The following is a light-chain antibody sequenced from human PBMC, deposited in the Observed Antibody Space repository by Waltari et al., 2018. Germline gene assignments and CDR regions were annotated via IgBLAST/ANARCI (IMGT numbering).Light chain of an antibody. CDR1: QSVGSN. CDR2: GAS. V-gene: IGKV3-15*01. Sequence: EIVMTQSPATLSVSPGERATLSCRASQSVGSNVGWYQQKPGQAPRLLIYGASTRATGVPARFSGSGSGTEFTLTISSLQSEDFAVYYCHQTFSHPRPSFGQGTKVEIK. J-gene: IGKJ2*01. CDR3: HQTFSHPRPS.